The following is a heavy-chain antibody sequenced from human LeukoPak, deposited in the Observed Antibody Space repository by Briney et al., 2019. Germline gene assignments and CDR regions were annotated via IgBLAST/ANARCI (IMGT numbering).Heavy chain of an antibody. CDR2: IWYDGSNK. J-gene: IGHJ5*02. CDR3: ARGIAVAGTFWFDQ. Sequence: GRSLRLSCAASEFTFSNYDMHWVRQAPGKGLKWVAVIWYDGSNKYYADSVKGRFTISRDNSKNTLYLQMNSLRAEDTAVYYCARGIAVAGTFWFDQWGQGTLVTVSS. V-gene: IGHV3-33*01. D-gene: IGHD6-19*01. CDR1: EFTFSNYD.